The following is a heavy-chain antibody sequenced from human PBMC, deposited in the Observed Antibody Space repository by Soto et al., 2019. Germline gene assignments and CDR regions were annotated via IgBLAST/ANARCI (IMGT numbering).Heavy chain of an antibody. CDR3: AKYTYSSAFGAFDM. V-gene: IGHV3-23*01. CDR1: GFTFSSYA. D-gene: IGHD6-19*01. Sequence: PGGSMRLSCAASGFTFSSYAMSWVGQAPGKGLEWVSGISYSGGSTFYADSVKGRFTISRDNSKNTLYLQMNSLRAEDTAVYYSAKYTYSSAFGAFDMWGQRTMFAV. J-gene: IGHJ3*02. CDR2: ISYSGGST.